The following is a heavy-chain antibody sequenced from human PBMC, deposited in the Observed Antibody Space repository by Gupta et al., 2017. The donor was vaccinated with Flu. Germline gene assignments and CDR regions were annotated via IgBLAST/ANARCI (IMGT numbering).Heavy chain of an antibody. CDR3: ARDSDYYMDV. J-gene: IGHJ6*03. V-gene: IGHV3-30*19. Sequence: QVKLVESGGGEVQPGRSLRVSCEASGFSFSNYGMNWVRQDPGKGLVWVAVIYHDGSDKYYADSVKGRFTISRDNSKDTLYLQMNSLGVEDTAVYYCARDSDYYMDVWGKGTTVTVSS. CDR2: IYHDGSDK. CDR1: GFSFSNYG.